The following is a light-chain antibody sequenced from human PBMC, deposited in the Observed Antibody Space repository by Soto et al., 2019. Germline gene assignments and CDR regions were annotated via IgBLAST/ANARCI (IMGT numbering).Light chain of an antibody. J-gene: IGLJ1*01. Sequence: QSVLTQPASVSGSPGQSITISCTGTSSDVGGNKYVSWYQQHPGKAPKLIIYDVSNRASGVSDRFSGSKSGNTASLTISGLQAEDEADYYCSSYTGTTSSTVFGPGTKLTVL. CDR2: DVS. V-gene: IGLV2-14*01. CDR3: SSYTGTTSSTV. CDR1: SSDVGGNKY.